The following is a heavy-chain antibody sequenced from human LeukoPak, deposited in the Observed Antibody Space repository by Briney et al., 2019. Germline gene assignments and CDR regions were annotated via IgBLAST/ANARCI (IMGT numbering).Heavy chain of an antibody. V-gene: IGHV3-23*01. CDR2: ISGSGGST. D-gene: IGHD2-21*02. Sequence: GGSLTLFCAVSGFTYSSYAMSWLRQAPGQGLEWVSAISGSGGSTYYADSVKGRFTISRDNSKNTLYLQMNSLSAEDTAVYYCAKRGDGAFDAFDIWGQGTMVTVSS. CDR3: AKRGDGAFDAFDI. CDR1: GFTYSSYA. J-gene: IGHJ3*02.